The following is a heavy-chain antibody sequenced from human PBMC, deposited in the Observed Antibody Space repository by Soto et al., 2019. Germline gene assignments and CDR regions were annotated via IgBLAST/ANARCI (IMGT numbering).Heavy chain of an antibody. CDR1: GVSISSYY. CDR3: ARDLWGYCGADCYPLDV. V-gene: IGHV4-59*01. CDR2: MYNTGST. J-gene: IGHJ6*02. Sequence: SETLPLTCTVSGVSISSYYWSWLRQPPGKGLEWIGYMYNTGSTIYNPSLKSRVTISVDTSKNQFSLKLNSVTAADTAVYYCARDLWGYCGADCYPLDVWGQGTTVTVSS. D-gene: IGHD2-21*02.